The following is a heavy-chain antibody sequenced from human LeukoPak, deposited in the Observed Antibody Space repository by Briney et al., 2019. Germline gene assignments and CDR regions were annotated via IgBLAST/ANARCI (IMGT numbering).Heavy chain of an antibody. CDR2: IYYSGST. V-gene: IGHV4-59*12. Sequence: SETLPLTCTVSGGSISSYYWSWIRQPPGKGLEWIGSIYYSGSTYYNPSLKSRVTISVDTSKNQFSLKLSSVTAADTAVYYCARDRRSDAFDIWGQGTMVTVSS. CDR3: ARDRRSDAFDI. J-gene: IGHJ3*02. D-gene: IGHD6-6*01. CDR1: GGSISSYY.